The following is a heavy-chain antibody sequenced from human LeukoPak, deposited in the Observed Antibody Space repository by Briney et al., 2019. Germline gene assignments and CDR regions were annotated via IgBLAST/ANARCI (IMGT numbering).Heavy chain of an antibody. CDR2: IYYSGST. J-gene: IGHJ4*02. CDR1: GGSISSSSYY. V-gene: IGHV4-39*01. D-gene: IGHD6-13*01. CDR3: ARHVSSSWYLGVDY. Sequence: PSETLSLTCTVSGGSISSSSYYWGWIRQPPGKGLEWIGSIYYSGSTYYNPSLKSRVTISVDTSKNQFSLKLSSVTAADTAVYYCARHVSSSWYLGVDYWGQGTLVTVSS.